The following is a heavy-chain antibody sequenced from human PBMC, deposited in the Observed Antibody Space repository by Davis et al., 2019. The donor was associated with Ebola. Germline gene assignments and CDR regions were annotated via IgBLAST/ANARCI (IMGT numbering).Heavy chain of an antibody. V-gene: IGHV3-7*01. D-gene: IGHD2-15*01. CDR3: GGRWWFDL. Sequence: PGGSLRLSCAASGFSFSTYWMIWVRQAPGKGLEWVANINQDGSEKNYMDSVRGRFTISRDNAKNSLYLQMNSLRDEDTAVYYCGGRWWFDLWGRGTLVTVSS. J-gene: IGHJ2*01. CDR2: INQDGSEK. CDR1: GFSFSTYW.